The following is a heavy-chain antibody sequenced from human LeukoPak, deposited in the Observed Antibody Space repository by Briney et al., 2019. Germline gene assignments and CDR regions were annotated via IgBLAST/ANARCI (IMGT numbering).Heavy chain of an antibody. CDR2: ISYDGSNK. Sequence: PGRSLRLSCAASGFTFSSYGMHWVRQAPGKGLEWVAVISYDGSNKYYADSVKGRFTISRDNSKNTLYLQMNSLRAEDTAVYYCAKVGGGASYYYYYMDVWGKGTTLTVSS. CDR3: AKVGGGASYYYYYMDV. D-gene: IGHD3-16*01. V-gene: IGHV3-30*18. CDR1: GFTFSSYG. J-gene: IGHJ6*03.